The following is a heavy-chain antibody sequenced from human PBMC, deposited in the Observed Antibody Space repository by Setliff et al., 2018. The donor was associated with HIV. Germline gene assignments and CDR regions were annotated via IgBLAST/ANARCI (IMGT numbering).Heavy chain of an antibody. J-gene: IGHJ3*02. V-gene: IGHV1-69*13. CDR1: GGMFSSYG. Sequence: GASVKVSCKASGGMFSSYGISWVRQAPGQGLEWMGGIIPIFGTPNYAQKFQGRVTITADESTSTAYMELSSLRSQDTAVYFCARDRSPITMIAEDHDAFDIWGQGTMVTVSS. CDR2: IIPIFGTP. CDR3: ARDRSPITMIAEDHDAFDI. D-gene: IGHD3-22*01.